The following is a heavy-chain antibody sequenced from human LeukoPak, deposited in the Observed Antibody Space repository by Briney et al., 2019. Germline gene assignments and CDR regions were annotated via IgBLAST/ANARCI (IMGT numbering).Heavy chain of an antibody. V-gene: IGHV3-23*01. J-gene: IGHJ4*02. CDR1: GFTFSSYW. Sequence: GGSLRLSCAASGFTFSSYWMSWVRQAPGKGLEWVSAISGSGGSTYYAGSVKGRFTISRDNSKNTLYLQMNSLRAEDTAVYYCAKGYSGSYYYFDYWGQGTLVTVSS. CDR2: ISGSGGST. CDR3: AKGYSGSYYYFDY. D-gene: IGHD1-26*01.